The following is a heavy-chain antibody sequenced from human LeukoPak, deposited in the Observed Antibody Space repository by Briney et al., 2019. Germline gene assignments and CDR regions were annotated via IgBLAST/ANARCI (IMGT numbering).Heavy chain of an antibody. CDR2: INHSGST. CDR3: ARPSGYDFEYFDY. V-gene: IGHV4-34*01. CDR1: GGAFSGYY. J-gene: IGHJ4*02. D-gene: IGHD5-12*01. Sequence: SETLSLTCAVYGGAFSGYYWSWIRQPPGKGLEWIGEINHSGSTNYNPSLKSRVTISVDTSKNQFSLKLSSVTAVDTAVYYCARPSGYDFEYFDYWGQGTLVTVSS.